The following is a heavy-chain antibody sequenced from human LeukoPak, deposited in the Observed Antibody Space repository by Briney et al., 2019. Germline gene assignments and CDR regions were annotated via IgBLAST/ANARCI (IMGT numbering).Heavy chain of an antibody. CDR2: IYYSGST. CDR1: GGSISSYY. D-gene: IGHD2-2*01. CDR3: ARELYCSSTSCHGVGFDP. Sequence: SETLSLTCTVSGGSISSYYWSWIRQPPGKGLEWIGYIYYSGSTNYNPSLKSRVTISVDTSKNQFSLKLSSVTAADTAVYYCARELYCSSTSCHGVGFDPWGQGTLVTVSS. J-gene: IGHJ5*02. V-gene: IGHV4-59*01.